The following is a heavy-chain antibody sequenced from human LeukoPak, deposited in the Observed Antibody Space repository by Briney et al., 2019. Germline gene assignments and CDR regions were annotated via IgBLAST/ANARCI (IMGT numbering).Heavy chain of an antibody. CDR3: ASSSIVGATRQFDY. CDR1: GFTFSSYW. D-gene: IGHD1-26*01. Sequence: PGGSLRLSCAASGFTFSSYWMHWVRQAPGKGLVWVSRINSDGSSTSYADSVKGRFTISRDNAKNTLYLQMNSLRAEDTAVYYCASSSIVGATRQFDYWGQGTLVTVPS. V-gene: IGHV3-74*01. J-gene: IGHJ4*02. CDR2: INSDGSST.